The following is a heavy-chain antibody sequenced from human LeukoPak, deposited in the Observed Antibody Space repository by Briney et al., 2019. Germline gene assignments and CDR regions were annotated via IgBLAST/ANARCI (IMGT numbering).Heavy chain of an antibody. CDR3: APKNDFDP. V-gene: IGHV1-69*04. J-gene: IGHJ5*02. Sequence: GASVKVSCKASGGTFSTYAISWVRQAPGQGLEWMGRIIPIFGMTNYTQKFQGRVTITADKSTSTVYMELNNLRSEDTAVYYCAPKNDFDPWGQGTLVTVSS. D-gene: IGHD1-1*01. CDR2: IIPIFGMT. CDR1: GGTFSTYA.